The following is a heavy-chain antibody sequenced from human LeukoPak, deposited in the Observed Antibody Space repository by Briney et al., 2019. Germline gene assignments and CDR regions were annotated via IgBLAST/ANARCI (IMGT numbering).Heavy chain of an antibody. CDR2: INHSGST. CDR1: GGSFSGYY. D-gene: IGHD3-22*01. J-gene: IGHJ4*02. V-gene: IGHV4-34*01. CDR3: ARESRGVGYYYDSSGCPDY. Sequence: PSETLSLTCAVYGGSFSGYYWSWIRQPPGKGLEWIGEINHSGSTNYNPSLKSRVTISVDTSKNQFSLKLSSVTAADTAVYYCARESRGVGYYYDSSGCPDYWGQGTLVTVSS.